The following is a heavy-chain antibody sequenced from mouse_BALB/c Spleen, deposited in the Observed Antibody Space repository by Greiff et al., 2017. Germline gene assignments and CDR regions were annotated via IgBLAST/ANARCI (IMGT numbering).Heavy chain of an antibody. CDR1: GYSITSGYY. J-gene: IGHJ4*01. V-gene: IGHV3-6*02. CDR2: ISYDGSN. Sequence: EVQLVESGPGLVKPSQSLSLTCSVTGYSITSGYYWNWIRQFPGNKLEWMGYISYDGSNNYNPSLKNRISITRDTSKNQFFLKLNSVTTEDTATYYCARAREGYYAMDYWGQGTSVTVSS. CDR3: ARAREGYYAMDY.